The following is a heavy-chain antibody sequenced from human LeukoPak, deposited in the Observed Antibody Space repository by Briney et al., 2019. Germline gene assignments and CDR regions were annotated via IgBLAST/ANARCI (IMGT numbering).Heavy chain of an antibody. J-gene: IGHJ5*02. CDR1: GGTFSSYA. D-gene: IGHD4-17*01. V-gene: IGHV1-69*13. CDR2: IIPIFGTA. Sequence: SVKVSRKASGGTFSSYAISWVRQAPGQGLEWMGGIIPIFGTANYAQKFQGRVTITADESTSTAYMELSSLRSEDTAVYYCARLRVTTSGGVNWFDPWGQGTLVTVSS. CDR3: ARLRVTTSGGVNWFDP.